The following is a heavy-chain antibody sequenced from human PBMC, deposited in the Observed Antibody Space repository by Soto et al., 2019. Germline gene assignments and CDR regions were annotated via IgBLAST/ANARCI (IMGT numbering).Heavy chain of an antibody. CDR2: ISSSSRYI. CDR3: ARESGYDLAEFDF. CDR1: GFTFSSYS. V-gene: IGHV3-21*01. J-gene: IGHJ4*02. Sequence: EVQLVESGGGLVKPGGSLRLSCAASGFTFSSYSMNWVRQAPGKGLEWVSSISSSSRYIYQADSVKGRFTISRDNAKNSLYLQMHSRRAEDTAVYYCARESGYDLAEFDFWGQGTLVTVSS. D-gene: IGHD5-12*01.